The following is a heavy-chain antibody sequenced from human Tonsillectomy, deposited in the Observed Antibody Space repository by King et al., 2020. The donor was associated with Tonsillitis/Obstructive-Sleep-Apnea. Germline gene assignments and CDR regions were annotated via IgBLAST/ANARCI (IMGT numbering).Heavy chain of an antibody. CDR3: ARFRDSSGWSGDPNWFDP. J-gene: IGHJ5*02. V-gene: IGHV5-51*03. Sequence: QLVQSGAEVKKPGESLKISCQGSGYSFPTYWIGWVRQMPGKGLEWMGIIYPGDSDTRYSPSFEGQVTISADKSISTAYLQWSSLKASDTGIYYCARFRDSSGWSGDPNWFDPWGQGTLVTVSS. CDR1: GYSFPTYW. CDR2: IYPGDSDT. D-gene: IGHD6-13*01.